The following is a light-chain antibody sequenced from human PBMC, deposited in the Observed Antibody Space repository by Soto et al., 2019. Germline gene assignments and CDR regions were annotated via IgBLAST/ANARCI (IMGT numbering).Light chain of an antibody. CDR1: SSDIGTYDV. J-gene: IGLJ1*01. Sequence: QSVLTQPASVSGSFGQSITISCTGTSSDIGTYDVVSWYQHHPGKAPKLIIYEGRKRPSGVSSRFSGSKSVNTASLTISGLQAEDEADYYCCSYTTSSTRVFGTGTKVTVL. CDR2: EGR. V-gene: IGLV2-14*02. CDR3: CSYTTSSTRV.